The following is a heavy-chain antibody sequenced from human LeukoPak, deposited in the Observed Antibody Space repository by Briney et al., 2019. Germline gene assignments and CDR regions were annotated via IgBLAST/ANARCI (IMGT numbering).Heavy chain of an antibody. V-gene: IGHV3-53*01. CDR2: SYSGGST. Sequence: GGSLRLSCAASGFNFDDYGMNWVRQAPGKGLEWVSVSYSGGSTYYADSVKGRFTISRDNSKNTLYLQMNSLRAEDTAVYYCARDRVSYFDYWGQGTLVTVSS. CDR1: GFNFDDYG. J-gene: IGHJ4*02. CDR3: ARDRVSYFDY.